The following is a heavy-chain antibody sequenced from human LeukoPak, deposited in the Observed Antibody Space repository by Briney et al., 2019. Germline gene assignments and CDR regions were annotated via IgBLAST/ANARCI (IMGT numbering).Heavy chain of an antibody. D-gene: IGHD3-10*01. CDR3: ARGNYGSRTNHNYGMYV. Sequence: PGGSLRLSCSAPGFTFSRYGMHWVRQAPGKGLEWVAVVWYDASDKHYTDSVKGRFTISRDNSMHTLYLQMNKLRAQVIPGDKCARGNYGSRTNHNYGMYVWGEGNTFTVSS. J-gene: IGHJ6*02. V-gene: IGHV3-33*01. CDR1: GFTFSRYG. CDR2: VWYDASDK.